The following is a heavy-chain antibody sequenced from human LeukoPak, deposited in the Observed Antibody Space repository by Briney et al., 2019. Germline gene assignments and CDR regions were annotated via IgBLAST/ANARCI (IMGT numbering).Heavy chain of an antibody. CDR3: ARGKAARPIRYNWFDP. CDR2: IIPIFGTA. CDR1: GGTFISYA. V-gene: IGHV1-69*05. D-gene: IGHD6-6*01. J-gene: IGHJ5*02. Sequence: SSVNVSCKASGGTFISYAISWVGQAPGQGREWMGGIIPIFGTATYAQKFQGRVTMTRDTSTSTVYVELSSLRSEDTAVYYCARGKAARPIRYNWFDPWGQGTLVTVSS.